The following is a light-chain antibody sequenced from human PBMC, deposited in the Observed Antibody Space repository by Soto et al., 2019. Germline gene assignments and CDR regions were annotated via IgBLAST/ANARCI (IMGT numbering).Light chain of an antibody. Sequence: QSVLTQPPSVSAAPGQKVTISCAGSSSNIGNNYVSWYQQLPGTAPKLLIFDNNKRPSGIPDRFSASKTGTSATLGITGLQTGDEADYYCGPWDSSLRSVVFGGGTKLTVL. CDR3: GPWDSSLRSVV. CDR2: DNN. J-gene: IGLJ2*01. CDR1: SSNIGNNY. V-gene: IGLV1-51*01.